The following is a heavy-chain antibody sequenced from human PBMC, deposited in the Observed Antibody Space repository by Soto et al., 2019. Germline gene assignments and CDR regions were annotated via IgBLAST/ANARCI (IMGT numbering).Heavy chain of an antibody. CDR1: GDSVSGGGYY. J-gene: IGHJ4*02. CDR2: ISFTGDT. D-gene: IGHD3-16*01. Sequence: SETLSLTCTVSGDSVSGGGYYWTWIRQPPGKGLEWIGYISFTGDTTYNPSLRSRVTIAMHTSKNQFSLKLTSATAADTALYYCSRGGNSYQSMIWGPGTLVTVSS. CDR3: SRGGNSYQSMI. V-gene: IGHV4-61*08.